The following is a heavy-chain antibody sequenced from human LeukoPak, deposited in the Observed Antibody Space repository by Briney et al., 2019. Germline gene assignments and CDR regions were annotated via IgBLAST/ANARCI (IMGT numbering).Heavy chain of an antibody. CDR2: IKQDGSEK. D-gene: IGHD1-26*01. CDR1: GFTFGRYW. Sequence: GGSLRLSCVASGFTFGRYWMSWVRQAPGKGLEWVANIKQDGSEKYYADSVKGRFTISRDNSKNTLYLQMNSLRAEDTAVYYCARAVGATTNAFDIWGQGTMVTVSS. CDR3: ARAVGATTNAFDI. V-gene: IGHV3-7*04. J-gene: IGHJ3*02.